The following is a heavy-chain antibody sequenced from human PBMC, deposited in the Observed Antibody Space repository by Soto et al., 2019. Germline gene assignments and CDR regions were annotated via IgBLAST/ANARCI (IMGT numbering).Heavy chain of an antibody. D-gene: IGHD6-6*01. CDR1: GFAFESFA. V-gene: IGHV3-30-3*01. CDR3: AIDPPTAARRGYHYGMDV. Sequence: QIQLVESGGGVDQPGRSLRLSCAASGFAFESFAMHWVRQAPGKGLEWVADISYDGSNKYYADSAKGRFTISRDNSNNTLYLQMNSLRPQDTVVFYWAIDPPTAARRGYHYGMDVWGQGPTVTVSS. J-gene: IGHJ6*02. CDR2: ISYDGSNK.